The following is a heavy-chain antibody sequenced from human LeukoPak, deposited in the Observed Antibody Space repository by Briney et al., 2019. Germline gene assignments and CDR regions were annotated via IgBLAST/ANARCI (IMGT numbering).Heavy chain of an antibody. D-gene: IGHD2-15*01. CDR3: ARGSKCSGGSCYPHNWFDP. Sequence: SETLSLTCTASGGSISSYYWSWIRQPPGKGLEWIGYIYYSRSTNYNPSLKSRVSISVGTSKNQFSLKLSSVTAADTAVYYCARGSKCSGGSCYPHNWFDPWGQGTLVTVSS. CDR2: IYYSRST. J-gene: IGHJ5*02. V-gene: IGHV4-59*01. CDR1: GGSISSYY.